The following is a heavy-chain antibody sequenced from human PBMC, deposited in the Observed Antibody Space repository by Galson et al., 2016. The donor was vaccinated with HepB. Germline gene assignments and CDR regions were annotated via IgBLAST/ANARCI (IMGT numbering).Heavy chain of an antibody. V-gene: IGHV2-5*01. D-gene: IGHD2-15*01. CDR1: GFSLSTTGEA. J-gene: IGHJ4*02. CDR3: AHRRSGYCNTVNCLYFDY. CDR2: IHWNDDK. Sequence: PALVKPTQTLTLTCTFSGFSLSTTGEAVGWTRQPPGKALEWLALIHWNDDKRYSPSLKSRLTITKDTSKNQAVLTVTNMDPVDTATYFCAHRRSGYCNTVNCLYFDYWGQGTLATVSS.